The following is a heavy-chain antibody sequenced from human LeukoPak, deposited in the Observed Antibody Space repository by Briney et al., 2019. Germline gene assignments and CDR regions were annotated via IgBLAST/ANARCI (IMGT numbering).Heavy chain of an antibody. CDR2: ISGSGGST. CDR3: AKGPPPIGYYDSSGHNAFDI. V-gene: IGHV3-23*01. J-gene: IGHJ3*02. CDR1: GFTFSSYA. Sequence: GGSLRLSCAASGFTFSSYATSWVRQAPGKGLEWVSAISGSGGSTYYADSVKGRFTISRDNSKNTLYLQMNSLRAEDTAVYYCAKGPPPIGYYDSSGHNAFDIWGQGTMVTVSS. D-gene: IGHD3-22*01.